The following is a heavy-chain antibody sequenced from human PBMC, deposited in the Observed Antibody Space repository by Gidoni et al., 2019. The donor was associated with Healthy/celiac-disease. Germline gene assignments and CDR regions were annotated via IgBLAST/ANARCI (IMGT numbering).Heavy chain of an antibody. D-gene: IGHD1-26*01. Sequence: QVQRVQSAAEAKKPGSSAKGSCKASEGTFSSYAISWVRQAPGQGLEWMGGIIPLFGTANYAQKFQGRVTITADKCTSTAYMELSSVRSEGTAVYYCARVGGGVFNLDAFDIWGRGTMVTVSS. V-gene: IGHV1-69*06. J-gene: IGHJ3*02. CDR3: ARVGGGVFNLDAFDI. CDR2: IIPLFGTA. CDR1: EGTFSSYA.